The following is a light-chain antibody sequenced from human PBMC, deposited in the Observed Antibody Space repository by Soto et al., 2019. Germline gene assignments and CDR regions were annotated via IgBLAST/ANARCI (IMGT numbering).Light chain of an antibody. V-gene: IGKV3-20*01. CDR3: RQYGGSPLA. J-gene: IGKJ4*01. CDR2: GVS. CDR1: QSVSSSY. Sequence: EIVLTQSPGTLSLSPGERATLSCRASQSVSSSYLAWYQQKPGQAPRLLIYGVSSRATDIPDRFSGSGSGTDFTLTISRLEPEDFAVYYCRQYGGSPLAFGGGTKVEIK.